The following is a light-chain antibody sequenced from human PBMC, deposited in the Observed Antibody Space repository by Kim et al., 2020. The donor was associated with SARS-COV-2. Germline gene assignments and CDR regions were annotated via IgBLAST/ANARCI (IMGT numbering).Light chain of an antibody. J-gene: IGKJ2*03. V-gene: IGKV4-1*01. CDR2: WAS. Sequence: RANLNCKSSQTVLYNSNNKHYLAWYQQKPGQAPKLLIYWASIRESGVSDRFSGSGSETDFTLTISSLQAEDVAVYYCQQYYSTPPSFGEGTKLEI. CDR3: QQYYSTPPS. CDR1: QTVLYNSNNKHY.